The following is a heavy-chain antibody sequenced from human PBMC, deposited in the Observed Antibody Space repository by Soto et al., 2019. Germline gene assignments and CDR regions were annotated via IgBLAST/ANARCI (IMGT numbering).Heavy chain of an antibody. Sequence: PGGSLRLSCAASGFTFSSYSMNWVRQAPGKGLEWVSYISSISSTVYYADSVKGRFTISRDNAKNSLYLQMNSLRADDTAAYYCATATYYDILTGYYGLGYFDYWGQGTLVTVSS. V-gene: IGHV3-48*01. CDR3: ATATYYDILTGYYGLGYFDY. J-gene: IGHJ4*02. D-gene: IGHD3-9*01. CDR2: ISSISSTV. CDR1: GFTFSSYS.